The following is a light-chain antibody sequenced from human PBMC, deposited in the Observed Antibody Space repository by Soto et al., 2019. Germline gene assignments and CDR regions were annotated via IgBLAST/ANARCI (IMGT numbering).Light chain of an antibody. CDR3: LQTYNTPWT. CDR1: QNSSRN. Sequence: DIPMTQSPSSLSASVGDRVTISCRTSQNSSRNLNWYQLMPGKAPKVMIYAGSTLQSGVPSRFSGSGSGTDFTLTISSLQPEDFATYYCLQTYNTPWTFGQGTKVEIE. J-gene: IGKJ1*01. CDR2: AGS. V-gene: IGKV1-39*01.